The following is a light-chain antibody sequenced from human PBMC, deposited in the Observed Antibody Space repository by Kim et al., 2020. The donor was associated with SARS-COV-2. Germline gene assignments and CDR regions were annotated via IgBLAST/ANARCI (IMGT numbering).Light chain of an antibody. J-gene: IGKJ1*01. Sequence: GDRVTITCRASQSISTWLAWYQQKPGKAPKVLIYDASSLESGVPSRFSGSGSGTDFTLTISSLQPDDFATYYCQQYNSYWTFGQGTKV. V-gene: IGKV1-5*01. CDR2: DAS. CDR3: QQYNSYWT. CDR1: QSISTW.